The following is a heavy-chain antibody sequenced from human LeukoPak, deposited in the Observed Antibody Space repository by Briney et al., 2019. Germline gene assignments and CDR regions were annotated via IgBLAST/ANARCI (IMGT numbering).Heavy chain of an antibody. J-gene: IGHJ6*03. CDR1: GFTFSSYE. V-gene: IGHV3-48*03. Sequence: GGSLRLSCAASGFTFSSYEMNWVRQAPGKGLEWVSYISSSGSTIYYADSVKGRFTISRDNSKNTLYLQMNSLRAEDTAVYYCAKGTSSYMDVWGKGTTVTVSS. CDR3: AKGTSSYMDV. CDR2: ISSSGSTI.